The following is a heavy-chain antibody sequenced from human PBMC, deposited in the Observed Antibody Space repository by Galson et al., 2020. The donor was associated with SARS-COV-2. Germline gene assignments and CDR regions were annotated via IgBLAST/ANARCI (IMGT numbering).Heavy chain of an antibody. V-gene: IGHV5-51*01. CDR1: GYSFTSYW. J-gene: IGHJ4*02. D-gene: IGHD6-19*01. Sequence: GESLKIYCKGSGYSFTSYWIAWVRQMPGKGLEWMGIIYPGDSDTIYSPSFQGQVTISADRSISTAYLQWSSLKASDTAMYYCARVTSSGWYGDCWGQGTLVTVSS. CDR2: IYPGDSDT. CDR3: ARVTSSGWYGDC.